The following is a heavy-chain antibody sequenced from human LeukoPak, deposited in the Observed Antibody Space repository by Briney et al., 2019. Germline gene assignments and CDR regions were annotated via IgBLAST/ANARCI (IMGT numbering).Heavy chain of an antibody. CDR3: ARDPGYYYDSSGYYTPFDY. CDR2: INWNGGST. D-gene: IGHD3-22*01. CDR1: GFTFDDYC. J-gene: IGHJ4*02. Sequence: GGSLRLSCAVSGFTFDDYCMSWVRQAPGKGLEWVSGINWNGGSTGYADSVKGRFTISRDNAKNSLYLQMNSLRAEDTALYYCARDPGYYYDSSGYYTPFDYWGQGTLVTVSS. V-gene: IGHV3-20*04.